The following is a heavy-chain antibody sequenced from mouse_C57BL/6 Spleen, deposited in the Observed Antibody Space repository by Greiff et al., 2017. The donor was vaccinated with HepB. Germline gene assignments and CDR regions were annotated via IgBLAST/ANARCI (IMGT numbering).Heavy chain of an antibody. CDR3: RKSDDYRYFDV. V-gene: IGHV1-83*01. Sequence: VQLQQSGPELVKPGASVKMSCKASGYTFTDYYMHWVKQKPGKGLEWIGEIYPGSGNTYYNEKFKGKATLTADTSSSTAYMQLSSLTSEDSAVYFCARKSDDYRYFDVWGTGTTVTVSS. CDR2: YPGSGNTY. J-gene: IGHJ1*03. D-gene: IGHD2-3*01. CDR1: YTFTDYYM.